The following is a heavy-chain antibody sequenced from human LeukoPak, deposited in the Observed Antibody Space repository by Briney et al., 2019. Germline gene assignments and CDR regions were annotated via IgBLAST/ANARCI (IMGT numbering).Heavy chain of an antibody. D-gene: IGHD3-10*01. V-gene: IGHV3-74*01. CDR2: INTDGSRT. J-gene: IGHJ5*02. CDR3: VRVAQGSHDWFDP. Sequence: GGSLRLSCAASGFTFSGYWLHWVRQAPGKGLVWVSRINTDGSRTNYADSVKGRFTISRDNAKNTLYLQMNSLRAEDTAVYYCVRVAQGSHDWFDPWGQGTLVTVSS. CDR1: GFTFSGYW.